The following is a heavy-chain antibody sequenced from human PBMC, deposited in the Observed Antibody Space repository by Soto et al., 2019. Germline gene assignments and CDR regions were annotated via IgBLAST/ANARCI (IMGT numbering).Heavy chain of an antibody. D-gene: IGHD3-10*01. CDR3: ARTGLLGFGELPHPFNGMDV. J-gene: IGHJ6*02. Sequence: PSETLSLTCAVSGGSISSSNWWSWVRQPPGKGLEWIGEIYHSGSTNYNPSLKSRVTISVDKSKNQFSLKLSSVTAADTAVYYCARTGLLGFGELPHPFNGMDVWGQGTTVTVSS. CDR1: GGSISSSNW. CDR2: IYHSGST. V-gene: IGHV4-4*02.